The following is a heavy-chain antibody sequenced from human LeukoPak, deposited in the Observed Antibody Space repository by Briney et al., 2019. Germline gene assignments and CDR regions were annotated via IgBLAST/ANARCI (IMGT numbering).Heavy chain of an antibody. Sequence: GQCMSLSCAADRFTFSTYCMHWVRQPAGKGLVWVSQIRSDGSSTSYADSVKGRFTIARDNAKNTLYLQMNSRRAEDTAGYFCARDRGYTQDYWGQGTLVTVSS. CDR1: RFTFSTYC. J-gene: IGHJ4*02. D-gene: IGHD5-12*01. CDR3: ARDRGYTQDY. V-gene: IGHV3-74*01. CDR2: IRSDGSST.